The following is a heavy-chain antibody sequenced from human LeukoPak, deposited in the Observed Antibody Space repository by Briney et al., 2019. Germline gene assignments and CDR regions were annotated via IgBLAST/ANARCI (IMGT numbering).Heavy chain of an antibody. CDR2: ISWNSGSI. Sequence: LSLTCTVSGGSISSYYWSWIRQPPGKGLEWVSGISWNSGSIGYADSVKGRFTISRDNAKNSLYLQMNSLRDDDTAVYYCARSSLLHSNAMDVWGQGTTVTVSS. V-gene: IGHV3-9*01. J-gene: IGHJ6*02. CDR1: GGSISSYY. CDR3: ARSSLLHSNAMDV. D-gene: IGHD5-18*01.